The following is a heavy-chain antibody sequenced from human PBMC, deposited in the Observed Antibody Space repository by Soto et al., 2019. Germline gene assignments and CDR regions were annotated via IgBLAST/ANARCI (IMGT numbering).Heavy chain of an antibody. CDR3: ATGVAPYYVDY. Sequence: QVQLVQSGAEEKKPGASVKVSCKASGYTFTNYAIHWVRQAPGQRLEWMGWINAGNGNTKHAQKFQGRVTIPRDTAARTPYRGPGSLRSEDAAVYYCATGVAPYYVDYCAHATLVPVSS. D-gene: IGHD2-15*01. CDR1: GYTFTNYA. J-gene: IGHJ4*01. CDR2: INAGNGNT. V-gene: IGHV1-3*05.